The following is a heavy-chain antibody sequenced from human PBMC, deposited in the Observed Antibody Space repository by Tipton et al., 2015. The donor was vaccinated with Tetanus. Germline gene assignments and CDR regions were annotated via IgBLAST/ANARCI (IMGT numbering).Heavy chain of an antibody. V-gene: IGHV4-59*01. CDR1: GGSISSFY. J-gene: IGHJ6*02. Sequence: TLSLTCTVSGGSISSFYWYWIRQPPGKGLEWIAYIYQNGDANYNPSLQSRVTISVDTSKNQFSLQLAFVTAADTAIYYWARERVEAFNSHGLDVWGPGTTVTVSS. CDR2: IYQNGDA. CDR3: ARERVEAFNSHGLDV. D-gene: IGHD4-23*01.